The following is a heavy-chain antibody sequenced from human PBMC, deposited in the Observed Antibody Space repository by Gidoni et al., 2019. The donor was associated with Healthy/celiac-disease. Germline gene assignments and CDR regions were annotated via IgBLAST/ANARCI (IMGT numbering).Heavy chain of an antibody. Sequence: QVQLQDSGPGLVKPSETLSLTCTVSGGSISTYYWRWIRQPPGKGLEWIGYIYYSGRTNYNPSLKSRVTISVDTSKNQFSLKLSSVTAADTAVYYCARVIAAAGAVSWGQGTLVTVS. D-gene: IGHD6-13*01. CDR1: GGSISTYY. V-gene: IGHV4-59*01. J-gene: IGHJ4*02. CDR3: ARVIAAAGAVS. CDR2: IYYSGRT.